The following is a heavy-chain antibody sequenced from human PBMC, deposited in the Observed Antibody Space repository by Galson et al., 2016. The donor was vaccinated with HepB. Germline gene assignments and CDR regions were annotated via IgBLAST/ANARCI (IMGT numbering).Heavy chain of an antibody. Sequence: SVKVSCKASRYTFRNYAMHWVRQAPGQRLEWMAWINAGNGKTKSSERFQGRVTITRDTSASTAYMELISLRSEDTAVYYCARAMRYYDSSGYPSVGMDVWGQGTTVTVSS. J-gene: IGHJ6*02. CDR2: INAGNGKT. D-gene: IGHD3-22*01. CDR3: ARAMRYYDSSGYPSVGMDV. CDR1: RYTFRNYA. V-gene: IGHV1-3*01.